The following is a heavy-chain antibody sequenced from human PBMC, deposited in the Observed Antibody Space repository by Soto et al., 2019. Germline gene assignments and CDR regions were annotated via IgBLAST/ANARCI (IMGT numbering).Heavy chain of an antibody. J-gene: IGHJ4*02. CDR3: ARPSTIFGVVIESFDY. CDR1: GYTFTGYY. V-gene: IGHV1-2*04. Sequence: GASVKVSCKASGYTFTGYYMHWVRQAPGQGLEWMGWINPNSGGTNYAQKFQGWVTMTRDTSISTAYMELSRLRSDDTAVYYCARPSTIFGVVIESFDYWGQGTLVTVSS. D-gene: IGHD3-3*01. CDR2: INPNSGGT.